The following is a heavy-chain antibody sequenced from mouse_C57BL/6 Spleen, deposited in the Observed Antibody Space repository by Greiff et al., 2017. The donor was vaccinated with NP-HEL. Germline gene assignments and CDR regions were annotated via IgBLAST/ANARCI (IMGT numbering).Heavy chain of an antibody. D-gene: IGHD3-3*01. CDR3: TTRGRRYFDY. V-gene: IGHV14-4*01. J-gene: IGHJ2*01. CDR2: IDPENGDT. Sequence: EVKLMESGAELVRPGASVKLSCTASGFNIKDDYMHWVKQRPEQGLEWIGWIDPENGDTEYASKFQGKATITADTSSNTAYLQLSSLTSEDTAVYYCTTRGRRYFDYWGQGTTLTVSS. CDR1: GFNIKDDY.